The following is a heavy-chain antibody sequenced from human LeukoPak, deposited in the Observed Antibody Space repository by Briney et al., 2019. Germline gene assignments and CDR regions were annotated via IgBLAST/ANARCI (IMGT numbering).Heavy chain of an antibody. CDR3: AREGSSTSPDAFDI. J-gene: IGHJ3*02. CDR2: IYYSGST. D-gene: IGHD2-2*01. CDR1: GGSISSSSYY. Sequence: SETLSLTCTVSGGSISSSSYYWGWIRQPPGKGLEWIGSIYYSGSTYYDPSLKSRVTISVDTSKNQFSLKLSSVTAADTAVYYCAREGSSTSPDAFDIWGQGTMVTVSS. V-gene: IGHV4-39*02.